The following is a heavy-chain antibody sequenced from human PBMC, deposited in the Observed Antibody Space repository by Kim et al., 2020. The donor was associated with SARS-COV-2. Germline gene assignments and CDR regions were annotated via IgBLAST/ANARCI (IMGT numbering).Heavy chain of an antibody. J-gene: IGHJ4*02. CDR3: ARDWGRDGYNSVDY. V-gene: IGHV3-33*01. D-gene: IGHD5-12*01. Sequence: GGSLRLSCAASGFTFSSYGMHWVRQAPGKGLEWVAVIWYDGSNKYYADSVKGRFTISRDNSKNTLYLQMNSLRAEDTAVYYCARDWGRDGYNSVDYWGQGNLVTVSS. CDR1: GFTFSSYG. CDR2: IWYDGSNK.